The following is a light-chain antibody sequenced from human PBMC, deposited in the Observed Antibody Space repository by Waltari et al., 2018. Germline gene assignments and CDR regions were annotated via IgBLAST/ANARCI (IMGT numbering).Light chain of an antibody. CDR2: DAS. J-gene: IGKJ1*01. CDR1: QSISKY. CDR3: QKYGTLPAT. V-gene: IGKV3-20*01. Sequence: EIMLTQSPGTLSLSPGERATLSCRASQSISKYLAWYQQKPCQAPTLLIFDASSRATGIPDRFSGSGSGTDFSLTISSLEPEDVAVYYCQKYGTLPATFGQGTKVESK.